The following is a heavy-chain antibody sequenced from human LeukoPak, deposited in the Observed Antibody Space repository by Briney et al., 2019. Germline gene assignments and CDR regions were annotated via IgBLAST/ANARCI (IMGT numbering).Heavy chain of an antibody. V-gene: IGHV4-59*08. D-gene: IGHD2-2*01. J-gene: IGHJ4*01. CDR2: IYHSGST. CDR1: GGSISSYY. CDR3: ARHAAFAEYQSHLPHFDY. Sequence: SETLSLTCTVSGGSISSYYWSWIRQPPGKRLEWMGYIYHSGSTNYNSSLKSRVTISVDTSKNQFSLKLSSVTAADTAVYYCARHAAFAEYQSHLPHFDYWGQGTLVTVSS.